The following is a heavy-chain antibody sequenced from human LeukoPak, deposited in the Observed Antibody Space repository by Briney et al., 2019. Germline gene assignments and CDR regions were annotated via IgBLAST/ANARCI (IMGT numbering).Heavy chain of an antibody. J-gene: IGHJ4*02. V-gene: IGHV1-3*01. CDR3: AADSLYYFNY. CDR2: INGDNGNT. CDR1: GYTITSYA. Sequence: ASVKVSCKASGYTITSYAIHWVRQAPGQRLEWMGWINGDNGNTKYSQKFQERVTITRDMSTSTAYMELSGLRAADTAVYYCAADSLYYFNYWGQGTLVTVSS.